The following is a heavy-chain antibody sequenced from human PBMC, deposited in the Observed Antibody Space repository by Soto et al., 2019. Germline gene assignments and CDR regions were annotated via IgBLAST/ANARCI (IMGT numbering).Heavy chain of an antibody. Sequence: ASVKVSCKASGYTFTNYYMHWVRQAPGQGLEWMGWINPNSGGTNYVQKFQGWVTMTRDTSISTAYMELSRLRSDDTAMYYCARGPPSFTLLGEMLYGMDVWGQGTTVTVSS. CDR1: GYTFTNYY. CDR2: INPNSGGT. CDR3: ARGPPSFTLLGEMLYGMDV. D-gene: IGHD3-3*01. J-gene: IGHJ6*02. V-gene: IGHV1-2*04.